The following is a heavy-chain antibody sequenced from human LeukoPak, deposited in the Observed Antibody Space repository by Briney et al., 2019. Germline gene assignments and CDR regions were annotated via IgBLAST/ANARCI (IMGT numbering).Heavy chain of an antibody. CDR3: ARDRTTKYQREDAFDI. V-gene: IGHV4-38-2*02. CDR1: GYSISSGYY. D-gene: IGHD2-2*01. CDR2: IYHSGST. Sequence: SETLSLTCTVSGYSISSGYYWGWIRQPPGKGLEWIGSIYHSGSTYYNPSLKSRVTISVDTSKNQFSLKLSSVTAADTAVYYCARDRTTKYQREDAFDIWGQGTMVTVSS. J-gene: IGHJ3*02.